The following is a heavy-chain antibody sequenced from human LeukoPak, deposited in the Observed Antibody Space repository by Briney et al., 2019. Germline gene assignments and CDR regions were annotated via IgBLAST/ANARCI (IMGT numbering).Heavy chain of an antibody. CDR3: ARGRGYNYGYSDY. V-gene: IGHV3-48*04. CDR2: ISSSSSII. Sequence: PGGSLRLSCAASGFTFSSYSMNWVRQAPGKGLEWISYISSSSSIIDYADSVKGRFTISRDNAKNSLYLQMNSLRAEDTAVYYCARGRGYNYGYSDYWGQGTLVTVSS. CDR1: GFTFSSYS. J-gene: IGHJ4*02. D-gene: IGHD5-18*01.